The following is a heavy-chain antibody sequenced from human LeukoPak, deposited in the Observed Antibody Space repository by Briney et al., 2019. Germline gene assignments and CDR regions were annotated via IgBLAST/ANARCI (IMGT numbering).Heavy chain of an antibody. Sequence: PGRSLRLSCAASGFSFSSYGMHWVRQAPGKGLEWVAVIWYDGSNKYYADSVKGRFTVSRDNSKNTLYLQMNSLRAEDTAVYYCAKAWELDYWGQGTLVTVSS. CDR2: IWYDGSNK. CDR3: AKAWELDY. J-gene: IGHJ4*02. D-gene: IGHD1-26*01. V-gene: IGHV3-33*06. CDR1: GFSFSSYG.